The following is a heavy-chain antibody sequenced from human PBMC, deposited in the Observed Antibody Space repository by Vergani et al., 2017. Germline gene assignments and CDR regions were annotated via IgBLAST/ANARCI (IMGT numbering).Heavy chain of an antibody. Sequence: QVQLVEYGGGLVKPGRSLRLSCAASGFTFSDYYMSWIRQAPGKGLDWVSHTSSSGSSIYYAYSVKGRVTISRDSARNSLYRQMNSLRAEDTAVYYCASQVKISYFYYLDIWGKETTVTVSS. V-gene: IGHV3-11*01. CDR1: GFTFSDYY. CDR3: ASQVKISYFYYLDI. J-gene: IGHJ6*03. D-gene: IGHD2-21*01. CDR2: TSSSGSSI.